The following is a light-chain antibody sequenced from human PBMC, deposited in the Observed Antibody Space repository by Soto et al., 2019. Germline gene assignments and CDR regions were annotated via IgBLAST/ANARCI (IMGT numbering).Light chain of an antibody. J-gene: IGKJ1*01. CDR1: QDVSND. V-gene: IGKV1-17*02. Sequence: DIHVTQSPPSLSASVGDRVTITCRASQDVSNDLGWFQQKPGKAPKRLIFGASNLESGVPSRFSGTGSGTEFILTITNLQPEDFATYFCLQHTYISSFGQGTKVDIK. CDR2: GAS. CDR3: LQHTYISS.